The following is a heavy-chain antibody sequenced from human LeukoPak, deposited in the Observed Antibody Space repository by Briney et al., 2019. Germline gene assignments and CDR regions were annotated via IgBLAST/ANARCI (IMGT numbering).Heavy chain of an antibody. V-gene: IGHV4-39*07. CDR3: ARGRTPNWFDP. CDR2: IYYSGST. J-gene: IGHJ5*02. CDR1: GFSFHNYG. Sequence: PGGSLRLSCAASGFSFHNYGMSWVRQVPGKGLEWIGSIYYSGSTYYNPSLKSRVTISVDTSKNQFSLKLSSVTAADTAVYYCARGRTPNWFDPWGQGTLVTVSS.